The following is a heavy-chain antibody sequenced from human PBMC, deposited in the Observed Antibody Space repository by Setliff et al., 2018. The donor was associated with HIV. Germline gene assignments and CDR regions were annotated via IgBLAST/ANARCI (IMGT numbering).Heavy chain of an antibody. D-gene: IGHD2-21*01. CDR3: TTGTRLVD. Sequence: GGSLRLSCAASGFTFSRYWMSWVRQAPGKGLEWVGRIKSKTDGETEDYAAPVKGRFTISRDDSRSTLYLQMNSLKIEDTAVYYCTTGTRLVDWGQGALVTVSS. CDR2: IKSKTDGETE. J-gene: IGHJ4*02. CDR1: GFTFSRYW. V-gene: IGHV3-15*01.